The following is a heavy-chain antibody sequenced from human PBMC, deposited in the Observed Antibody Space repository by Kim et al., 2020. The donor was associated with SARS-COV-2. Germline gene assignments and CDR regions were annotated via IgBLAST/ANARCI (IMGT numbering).Heavy chain of an antibody. V-gene: IGHV4-61*03. CDR1: GVSVSSENCL. Sequence: SETLSLTCNVSGVSVSSENCLWTWIRQPPGKGPEWIGDVYYSGNSNYSPSIKSRVLILLDTSKNHFSLKLTSVTAADTAVYYCAKIGWGGEVWGKGTTVT. CDR3: AKIGWGGEV. D-gene: IGHD3-10*01. J-gene: IGHJ6*03. CDR2: VYYSGNS.